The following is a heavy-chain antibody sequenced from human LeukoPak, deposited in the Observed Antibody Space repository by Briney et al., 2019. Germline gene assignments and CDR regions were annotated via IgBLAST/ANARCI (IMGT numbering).Heavy chain of an antibody. CDR2: FDPEDGET. J-gene: IGHJ5*02. CDR1: GYSLTELS. CDR3: ARAGRLKPLNWFDP. Sequence: ASVKVSCKVSGYSLTELSMHWVRQAPGKGREWMGGFDPEDGETIYAQKFQGRVTITADKSTSTAYMELSSLRSEDTAVYYCARAGRLKPLNWFDPWGQGTLVTVSS. V-gene: IGHV1-24*01. D-gene: IGHD6-19*01.